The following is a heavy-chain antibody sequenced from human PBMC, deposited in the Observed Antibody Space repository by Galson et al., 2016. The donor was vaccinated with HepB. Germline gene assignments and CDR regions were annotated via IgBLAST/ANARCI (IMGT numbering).Heavy chain of an antibody. Sequence: CAISGDSVTNNGAAWTWIRQSPSRGLERLGRTYYRSKWWNTYAVSVKSRITINPDTSKNQFSLQLNSVTPEDTAVYYCARVETNWDGTGDHWFDPWGQGTLVTVSA. CDR2: TYYRSKWWN. V-gene: IGHV6-1*01. J-gene: IGHJ5*02. CDR1: GDSVTNNGAA. CDR3: ARVETNWDGTGDHWFDP. D-gene: IGHD7-27*01.